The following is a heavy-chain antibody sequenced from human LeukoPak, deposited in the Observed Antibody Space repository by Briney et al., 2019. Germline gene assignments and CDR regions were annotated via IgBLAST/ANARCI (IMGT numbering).Heavy chain of an antibody. CDR3: ARGVHTEGAKGYYMDV. Sequence: SETLSLTCTVSGGSISSYYWSWIRQPPGKGLEWIGYIYYSGSTNYNPSLKSRVTISVDTSKNQFSLKLSSVTAADTAVYYCARGVHTEGAKGYYMDVWGKGTTVTVSS. V-gene: IGHV4-59*12. CDR1: GGSISSYY. J-gene: IGHJ6*03. D-gene: IGHD1-26*01. CDR2: IYYSGST.